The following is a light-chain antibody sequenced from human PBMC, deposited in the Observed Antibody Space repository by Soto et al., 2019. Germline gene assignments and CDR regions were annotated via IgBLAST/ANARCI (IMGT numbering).Light chain of an antibody. J-gene: IGKJ1*01. CDR1: QSISSW. CDR2: DAS. Sequence: DIQMTQAPSTLSASVGDSVPITCRASQSISSWLAWYQQKPGKAPKVLIYDASSLESGVPSRFSGSGSGTEFSLTISHLQPDDCATDYCQQYENYWTFGQGTKVDNK. CDR3: QQYENYWT. V-gene: IGKV1-5*01.